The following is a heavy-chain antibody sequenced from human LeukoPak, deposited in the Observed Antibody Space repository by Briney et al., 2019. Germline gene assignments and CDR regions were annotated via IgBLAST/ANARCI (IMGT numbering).Heavy chain of an antibody. D-gene: IGHD3-3*01. CDR1: GFTFSSYA. Sequence: GGSLRLSCAASGFTFSSYAMSCGRQAPGGGVEWVSAISGSGGSTYYADSVKGRFTISRDNSKNTLYLQMNSLRAEDTAVYYCAKPIHDFWLGILLDYWGQGTLVTVSS. CDR2: ISGSGGST. CDR3: AKPIHDFWLGILLDY. J-gene: IGHJ4*02. V-gene: IGHV3-23*01.